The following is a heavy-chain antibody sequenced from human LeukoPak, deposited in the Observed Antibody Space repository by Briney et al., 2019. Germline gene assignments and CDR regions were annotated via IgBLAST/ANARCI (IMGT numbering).Heavy chain of an antibody. CDR1: GFTFNNYA. D-gene: IGHD3-22*01. CDR2: ISGNGGKI. V-gene: IGHV3-23*01. CDR3: AKRDYSDNTGYAPLFAH. Sequence: PGGSLRLSCAASGFTFNNYAMSWVRQAPGKGLECVSCISGNGGKIYYADSVKGRFTISRDNSKNTLYLQMNRLRDEDTAVYYCAKRDYSDNTGYAPLFAHWGQGTLVTVSS. J-gene: IGHJ4*02.